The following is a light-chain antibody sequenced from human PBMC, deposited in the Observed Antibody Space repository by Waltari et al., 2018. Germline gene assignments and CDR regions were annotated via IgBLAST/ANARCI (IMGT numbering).Light chain of an antibody. CDR1: QSVSSY. J-gene: IGKJ4*01. Sequence: EIVLTQSPATLSLSPGERATLSCRASQSVSSYLAWYQQKPGQAPRLLIHDASNRATGTPARFSGSGSGTDFTLTISSLEPEDFAVYYCQQRSSNWFTFGGGTKVEIK. CDR2: DAS. V-gene: IGKV3-11*01. CDR3: QQRSSNWFT.